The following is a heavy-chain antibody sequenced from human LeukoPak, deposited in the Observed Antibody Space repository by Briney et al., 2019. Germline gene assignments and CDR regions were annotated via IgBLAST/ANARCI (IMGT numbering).Heavy chain of an antibody. D-gene: IGHD3-22*01. V-gene: IGHV3-7*01. J-gene: IGHJ4*02. CDR2: IKQDGSEK. Sequence: GGSLRLSCVASGFTFSSYWMSWVRQAPGKGLEWGANIKQDGSEKYYVDSVKGRFTISRDNAKNSLFLQMHSLRAEDTAVYYCARDRYSYYYDTSGYSVFDYWGQGTLVAVSS. CDR3: ARDRYSYYYDTSGYSVFDY. CDR1: GFTFSSYW.